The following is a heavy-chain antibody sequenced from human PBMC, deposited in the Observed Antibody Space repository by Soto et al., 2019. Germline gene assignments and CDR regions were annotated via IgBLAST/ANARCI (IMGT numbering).Heavy chain of an antibody. CDR3: ERDLGGGYEPGDY. J-gene: IGHJ4*02. D-gene: IGHD5-12*01. CDR2: IISMFGTP. CDR1: GDTFSISV. Sequence: SVPVSCKASGDTFSISVFNWVRQAPGQGLEWMGGIISMFGTPNYSQKFQGRVTISADESTSTGYMELNNLRSDDTAIYYCERDLGGGYEPGDYWGQGTQVTVSS. V-gene: IGHV1-69*13.